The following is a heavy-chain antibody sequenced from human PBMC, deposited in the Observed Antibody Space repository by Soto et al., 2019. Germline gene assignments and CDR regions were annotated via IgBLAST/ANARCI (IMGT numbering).Heavy chain of an antibody. CDR2: IYPGDSDT. CDR3: ARGQPGVVVAATLFDY. CDR1: GYSFTSYW. J-gene: IGHJ4*02. V-gene: IGHV5-51*01. Sequence: GGSLEISCRSSGYSFTSYWIGWVRQMPGEGLEWVGIIYPGDSDTRYSPCFQGQVTISADKSISTAYLKWSSLKAADTAMYYCARGQPGVVVAATLFDYWGQGTLVTVSS. D-gene: IGHD2-15*01.